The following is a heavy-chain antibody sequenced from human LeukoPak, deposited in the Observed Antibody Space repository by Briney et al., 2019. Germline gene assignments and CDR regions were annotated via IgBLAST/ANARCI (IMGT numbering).Heavy chain of an antibody. D-gene: IGHD3-22*01. Sequence: ASVKVSCKASGYTFTSYYMHWVQQAPGQGLEWMGIINPSGGSTSYAQKFQGRVTMTRDASTSTVYMELSSLRSEDTAVYYCARDRPMKSQNDAFDIWGQGTMVTVSS. CDR2: INPSGGST. CDR3: ARDRPMKSQNDAFDI. J-gene: IGHJ3*02. CDR1: GYTFTSYY. V-gene: IGHV1-46*01.